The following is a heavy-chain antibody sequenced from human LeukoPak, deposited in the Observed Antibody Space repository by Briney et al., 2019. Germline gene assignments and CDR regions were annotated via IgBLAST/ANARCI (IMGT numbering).Heavy chain of an antibody. D-gene: IGHD6-13*01. Sequence: GGSLKLSCTASGFTFSSYAMNWVRQAPGKGLEWVSAISGSGGSTYYADSVKGRFTISRDNSKNTLYLQMNSLRAEDTAVYYCAKDFSSSWYRFDYWGQGTLVTVSS. J-gene: IGHJ4*02. CDR3: AKDFSSSWYRFDY. V-gene: IGHV3-23*01. CDR1: GFTFSSYA. CDR2: ISGSGGST.